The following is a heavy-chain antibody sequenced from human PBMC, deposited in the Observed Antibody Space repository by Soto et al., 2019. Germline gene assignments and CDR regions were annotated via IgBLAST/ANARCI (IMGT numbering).Heavy chain of an antibody. CDR2: INAGNGNT. CDR1: GYTLTSYG. Sequence: ASVKVSCKASGYTLTSYGISWVRQAPGQGLEWMGWINAGNGNTKYSQKFQGRVTITRDTSASTAYMEPSSLSSEDPAVYYCARSIVVVTALDYWGQGTLVTVSS. J-gene: IGHJ4*02. CDR3: ARSIVVVTALDY. D-gene: IGHD2-21*02. V-gene: IGHV1-3*01.